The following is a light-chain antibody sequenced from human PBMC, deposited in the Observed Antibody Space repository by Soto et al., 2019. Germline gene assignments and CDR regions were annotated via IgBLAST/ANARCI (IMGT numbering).Light chain of an antibody. CDR1: SSDVGGYNY. Sequence: QSALTQPASVSGSPGQSITISCTGTSSDVGGYNYVSWYQQHPGKAPKLMIYDVNSRPSGVSNRFSGSKSGNTASLTISGLQAEDEGDYYCSSYTSSITLVFGGGTKLTVL. J-gene: IGLJ2*01. V-gene: IGLV2-14*01. CDR2: DVN. CDR3: SSYTSSITLV.